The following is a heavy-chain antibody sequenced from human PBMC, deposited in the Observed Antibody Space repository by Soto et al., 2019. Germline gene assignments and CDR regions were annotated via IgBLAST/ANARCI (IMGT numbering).Heavy chain of an antibody. V-gene: IGHV3-23*01. CDR2: ISGSGGST. CDR3: AKDPYYDSSGYYYRGLFDY. D-gene: IGHD3-22*01. J-gene: IGHJ4*02. CDR1: GFTFSSYA. Sequence: PGGSLRLSCASSGFTFSSYAMSWVRQAPGKGLEWVSAISGSGGSTYYADSVKGRFTISRDNSKNTLYLQMNSLRAEDTAVYYCAKDPYYDSSGYYYRGLFDYWGQGTLVTVSS.